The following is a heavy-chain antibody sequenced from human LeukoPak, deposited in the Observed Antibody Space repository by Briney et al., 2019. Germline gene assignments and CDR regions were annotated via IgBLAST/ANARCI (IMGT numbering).Heavy chain of an antibody. V-gene: IGHV3-9*01. J-gene: IGHJ4*02. CDR1: GFTFDDYA. Sequence: PGRSLRLSCAASGFTFDDYAMHWIRQAPGKGLEWGSGISWNSGSIGYADSVKGRFTISRDNAKNSLYLQMNSLRAEDTALYYCAKDMGGSGSYFDYWGQGTLVTVSS. CDR2: ISWNSGSI. D-gene: IGHD3-10*01. CDR3: AKDMGGSGSYFDY.